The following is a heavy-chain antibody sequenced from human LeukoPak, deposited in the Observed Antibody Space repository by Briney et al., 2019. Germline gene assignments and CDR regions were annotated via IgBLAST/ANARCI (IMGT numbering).Heavy chain of an antibody. J-gene: IGHJ3*02. CDR2: IIPIDGTA. CDR1: RDTFTRCA. Sequence: SVKVSCKASRDTFTRCAFSWVRQAPGQGLEWMGGIIPIDGTANFAQKFQGRVTITADQSTSTAYMELSSLRSEDTAIYYCARDPGAPVRAFDIWGQGTLVTVSS. CDR3: ARDPGAPVRAFDI. V-gene: IGHV1-69*01. D-gene: IGHD3-10*01.